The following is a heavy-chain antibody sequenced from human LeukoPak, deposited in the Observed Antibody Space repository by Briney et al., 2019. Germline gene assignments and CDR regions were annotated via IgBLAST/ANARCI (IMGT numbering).Heavy chain of an antibody. CDR3: ARGFFETNYGSGSYYNDYYYYYYMDV. CDR1: GYTFTGYY. D-gene: IGHD3-10*01. V-gene: IGHV1-2*02. J-gene: IGHJ6*03. Sequence: ASVKVSCKASGYTFTGYYMHWVRQAPGQGLEWMGWINPNSGGTNYAQKFQGRVTMTSDTSISTDYMELSRLRYADTAVYYCARGFFETNYGSGSYYNDYYYYYYMDVWGKGTTVTISS. CDR2: INPNSGGT.